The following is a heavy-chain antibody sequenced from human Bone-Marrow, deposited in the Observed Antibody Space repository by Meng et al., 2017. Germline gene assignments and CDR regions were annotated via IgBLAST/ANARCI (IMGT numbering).Heavy chain of an antibody. CDR3: ARDPTGGEDHQRV. V-gene: IGHV4-30-4*08. D-gene: IGHD1-14*01. Sequence: QVQLQESGPGLVKPSQTLSLTCTVSGASISNADYYWSWIRQPPGKGLEWIGYIYYSGSTYYNPSLKSRVTMSVDNSKNQFSLKLNSMTAADTAVYYCARDPTGGEDHQRVWGQGTLVTVSS. J-gene: IGHJ4*02. CDR2: IYYSGST. CDR1: GASISNADYY.